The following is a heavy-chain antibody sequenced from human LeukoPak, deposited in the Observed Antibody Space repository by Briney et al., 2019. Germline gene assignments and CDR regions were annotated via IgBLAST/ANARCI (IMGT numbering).Heavy chain of an antibody. D-gene: IGHD5-12*01. CDR3: ARRDTGFEFFDS. CDR2: IYPGDSDT. CDR1: GYSITNYW. Sequence: GESLKISCKGSGYSITNYWIGWGRQMAGQGLEWIGIIYPGDSDTRYSPSFQGQVTISADKSISTAYLQWTSLKASDTAMYYCARRDTGFEFFDSWGQGTLVTVSS. V-gene: IGHV5-51*01. J-gene: IGHJ4*02.